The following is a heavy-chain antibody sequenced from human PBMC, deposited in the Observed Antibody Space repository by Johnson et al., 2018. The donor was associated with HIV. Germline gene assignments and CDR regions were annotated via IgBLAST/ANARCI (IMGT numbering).Heavy chain of an antibody. D-gene: IGHD2-8*01. CDR1: GFTFDDYA. Sequence: VQLVESGGGLVQPGRSLRLSCAASGFTFDDYAMHWVRQAPGKGLEWVSGLSWIGGNLGYADSVVGRFTISRDNARHSLYLQMNSLRPEDTALYYCAKDLDTTGEAPGVFDIWGQGTMVTVSS. J-gene: IGHJ3*02. CDR3: AKDLDTTGEAPGVFDI. CDR2: LSWIGGNL. V-gene: IGHV3-9*01.